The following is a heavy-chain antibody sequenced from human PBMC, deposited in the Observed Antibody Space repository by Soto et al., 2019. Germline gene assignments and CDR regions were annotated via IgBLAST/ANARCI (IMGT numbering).Heavy chain of an antibody. CDR2: INAGNGNT. Sequence: GASVKVSCKASGYTFTSYAMHWARQAPGQRLEWMGWINAGNGNTKYSQKFQGRVTITRDTSASTAYMELSSLRAEDTAVYYCAKDRDYYDSSGYYHWGQGTLVTVSS. CDR3: AKDRDYYDSSGYYH. D-gene: IGHD3-22*01. V-gene: IGHV1-3*01. CDR1: GYTFTSYA. J-gene: IGHJ5*02.